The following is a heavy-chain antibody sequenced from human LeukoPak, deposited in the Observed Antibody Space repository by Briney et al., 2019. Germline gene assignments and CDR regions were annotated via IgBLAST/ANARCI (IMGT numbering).Heavy chain of an antibody. V-gene: IGHV3-23*01. CDR3: VKETGHNWGYFEF. Sequence: GGSLRLSCATSGFAFSDYAMTWVRQAPGKGLAWVSVITNNGGGTYYADSVKGRFTISRDNSKNTLYLQMNNLRADETAVFYYVKETGHNWGYFEFWGQGTLVTVSS. D-gene: IGHD7-27*01. CDR1: GFAFSDYA. CDR2: ITNNGGGT. J-gene: IGHJ4*02.